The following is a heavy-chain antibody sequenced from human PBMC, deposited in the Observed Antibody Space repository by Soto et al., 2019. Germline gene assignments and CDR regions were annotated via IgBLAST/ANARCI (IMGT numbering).Heavy chain of an antibody. CDR3: ARGHPTDCSNGVCSFFYNHEMDV. Sequence: ALVKVSCKASGYSFTDYHIHWVRQAPGQGLEWLGRINPKSGGTSTAQKFQGWVTMTRDRSISTVYMELTRLRSDDTAVYFCARGHPTDCSNGVCSFFYNHEMDVWGQGTTVTVS. CDR1: GYSFTDYH. D-gene: IGHD2-8*01. V-gene: IGHV1-2*04. CDR2: INPKSGGT. J-gene: IGHJ6*02.